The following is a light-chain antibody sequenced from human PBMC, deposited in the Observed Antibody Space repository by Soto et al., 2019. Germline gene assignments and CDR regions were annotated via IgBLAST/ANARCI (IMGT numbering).Light chain of an antibody. CDR2: LGS. J-gene: IGKJ4*01. CDR3: MQALQSPLT. Sequence: DIVMTQSPLSLPVTPGEPASISCRSSQSLLHSNGYNYLDWYLQKPGQSPQLLIYLGSNRASGGPDRFSGSGSGTDLTLKISRVEAEDVGVYYCMQALQSPLTFGGGTKVEIK. V-gene: IGKV2-28*01. CDR1: QSLLHSNGYNY.